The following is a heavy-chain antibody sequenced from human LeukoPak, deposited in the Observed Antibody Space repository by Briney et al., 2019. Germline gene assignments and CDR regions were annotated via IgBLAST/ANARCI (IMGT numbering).Heavy chain of an antibody. V-gene: IGHV3-30*18. CDR2: ISYDGSNK. CDR3: AKDQGGGNRYGANYYYGMDV. D-gene: IGHD5-18*01. CDR1: GFTFSSYG. Sequence: PGGSLILSCAASGFTFSSYGMHWVRQAPGKGLEWVAVISYDGSNKNYADSVKGRLTISRDNSKNTLYLQMNSLRTEDTAVYYCAKDQGGGNRYGANYYYGMDVWGQGTTVTVSS. J-gene: IGHJ6*02.